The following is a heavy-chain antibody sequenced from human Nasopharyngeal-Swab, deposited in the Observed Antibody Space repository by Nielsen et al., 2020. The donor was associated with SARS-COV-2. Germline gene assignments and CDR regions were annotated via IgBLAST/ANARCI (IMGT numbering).Heavy chain of an antibody. V-gene: IGHV3-11*04. Sequence: GGSLSLSCAASGFTFSDYYMRWIRKAPGKGLEWVSYMSSSGSTIYYADSVKGRFTISRDNAKNSLYLQMNSLRAEDTAVYYCARYGGIQILTGYFDYWGPGTLVTVSS. CDR3: ARYGGIQILTGYFDY. D-gene: IGHD3-9*01. CDR2: MSSSGSTI. CDR1: GFTFSDYY. J-gene: IGHJ4*02.